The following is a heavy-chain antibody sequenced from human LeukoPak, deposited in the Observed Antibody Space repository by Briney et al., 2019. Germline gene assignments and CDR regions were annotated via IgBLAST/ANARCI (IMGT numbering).Heavy chain of an antibody. CDR1: GFTFSSYA. J-gene: IGHJ4*02. Sequence: GGSLRLSCAASGFTFSSYAMHWVRQAPGKGLEWVAVISYDGSNKYYADSVKGRFTISRDNSKNTLYLQMNSLRAEDTAVYYCARGGGTMVRGVITNPVDYWGQGTLVTVSS. CDR2: ISYDGSNK. CDR3: ARGGGTMVRGVITNPVDY. D-gene: IGHD3-10*01. V-gene: IGHV3-30-3*01.